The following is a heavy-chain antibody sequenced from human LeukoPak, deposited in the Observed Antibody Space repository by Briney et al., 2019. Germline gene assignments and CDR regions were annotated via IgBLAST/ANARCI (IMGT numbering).Heavy chain of an antibody. V-gene: IGHV3-21*01. CDR2: ISSSSSYI. Sequence: PGGSLRLSCVASGFTFSGYNMNWVRQAPGKGLEWVSSISSSSSYIYYADSVKGRFTISRDNAKNSLYLQMNSLRAEDTAMYYCARAKDLTGGYSYGWVFDYWGQGILVTVSS. CDR3: ARAKDLTGGYSYGWVFDY. D-gene: IGHD5-18*01. CDR1: GFTFSGYN. J-gene: IGHJ4*02.